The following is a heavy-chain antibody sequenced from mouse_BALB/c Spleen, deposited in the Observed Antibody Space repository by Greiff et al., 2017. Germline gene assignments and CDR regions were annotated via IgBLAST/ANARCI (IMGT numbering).Heavy chain of an antibody. CDR2: ISDGGSYT. CDR3: ASLWPLAY. D-gene: IGHD1-1*01. V-gene: IGHV5-4*02. CDR1: GFTFSDYY. Sequence: VESGGGLVKPGGSLKLSCAASGFTFSDYYMYWVRQTPEKRLAWVATISDGGSYTYYPDSVKGRFTISRDNAKNNLYLQMSSLKSEDTAMYYCASLWPLAYWGQGTLVTVSA. J-gene: IGHJ3*01.